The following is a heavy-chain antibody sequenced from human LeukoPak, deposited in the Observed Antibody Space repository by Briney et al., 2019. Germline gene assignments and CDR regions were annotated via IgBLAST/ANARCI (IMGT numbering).Heavy chain of an antibody. CDR2: IYYSGST. CDR3: ARAGQWLVNFDY. Sequence: PSETLSLTCTVSGGSISSGGNYWSWIRQHPGKGLEWIGYIYYSGSTYYNPSLKSRVTISVDTSKNQFSLKLSSVTAADTAVYYCARAGQWLVNFDYWGQGTLVTVSS. V-gene: IGHV4-61*08. CDR1: GGSISSGGNY. D-gene: IGHD6-19*01. J-gene: IGHJ4*02.